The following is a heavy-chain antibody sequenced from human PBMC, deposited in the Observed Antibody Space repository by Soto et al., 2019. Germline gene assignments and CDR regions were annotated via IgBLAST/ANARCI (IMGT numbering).Heavy chain of an antibody. V-gene: IGHV3-21*01. CDR2: IGTSGSYI. CDR1: GFSFRSYS. J-gene: IGHJ4*02. Sequence: PGGSLRLSCAASGFSFRSYSMNWVRQAPGKGLEWVSSIGTSGSYIYYADSVKGRFTISRDNAKNSLYLQMNSLRVGDTAVYYCVKGVQRWVQLTGDSWGQGTLVTVSS. D-gene: IGHD3-10*01. CDR3: VKGVQRWVQLTGDS.